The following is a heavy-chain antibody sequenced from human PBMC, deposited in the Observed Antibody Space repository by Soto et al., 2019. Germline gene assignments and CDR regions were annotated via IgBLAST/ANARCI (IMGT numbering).Heavy chain of an antibody. D-gene: IGHD3-16*01. Sequence: QITLKQSGPTLVKPTQTLTLTCTFSGFSLTTDRVGVGWIRQPPGEALEWLAVIYWDDSKNYRPSLESRLTNTKDTSKNRVALTVTTMDSLDTATYYCAHAYGGRAIYWGQGTLVTVSS. CDR2: IYWDDSK. J-gene: IGHJ4*02. V-gene: IGHV2-5*02. CDR3: AHAYGGRAIY. CDR1: GFSLTTDRVG.